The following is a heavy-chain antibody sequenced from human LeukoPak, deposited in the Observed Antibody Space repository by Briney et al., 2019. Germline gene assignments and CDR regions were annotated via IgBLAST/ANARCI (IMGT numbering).Heavy chain of an antibody. CDR2: ISDSGGRT. V-gene: IGHV3-23*01. J-gene: IGHJ5*02. CDR1: GITLSNYG. CDR3: ARGRYSSSWKTLMYNWFDP. D-gene: IGHD6-13*01. Sequence: PGGSLRLSCAVSGITLSNYGMSWVRQGPGKGLEWVAGISDSGGRTNYADSVKGRFTISRDNSKNTLYLQMNSLRAEDTAVYYCARGRYSSSWKTLMYNWFDPWGQGTLVTVSS.